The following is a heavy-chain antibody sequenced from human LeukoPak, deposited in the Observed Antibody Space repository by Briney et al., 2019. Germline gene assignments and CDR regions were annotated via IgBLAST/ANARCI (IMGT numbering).Heavy chain of an antibody. J-gene: IGHJ4*02. V-gene: IGHV3-49*03. CDR2: IRSKAYGGTT. Sequence: GGSLRLSGTASAFTFGDYTMSWFRQAPGKGLEWVGFIRSKAYGGTTEYAASVKGRFTISRDDSKSIAYVQMISLKTEDTAVYYWTREGSSWYGGYWGQGTLVTVSS. CDR3: TREGSSWYGGY. CDR1: AFTFGDYT. D-gene: IGHD6-13*01.